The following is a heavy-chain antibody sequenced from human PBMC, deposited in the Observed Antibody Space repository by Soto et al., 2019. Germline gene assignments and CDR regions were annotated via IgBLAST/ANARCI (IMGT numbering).Heavy chain of an antibody. J-gene: IGHJ5*02. CDR2: ISGSGGST. D-gene: IGHD2-2*01. CDR1: GFTFSSYA. Sequence: EVQLLESGGGLVQPGGSLRLSCAASGFTFSSYAMSWVRQAPGKGLEWVSAISGSGGSTYYADSVKGRFTISRENSKNALYLQMNSLRAEDTAVYYCAKGGAQLLHYNWFDPWGQGTLVTVSS. V-gene: IGHV3-23*01. CDR3: AKGGAQLLHYNWFDP.